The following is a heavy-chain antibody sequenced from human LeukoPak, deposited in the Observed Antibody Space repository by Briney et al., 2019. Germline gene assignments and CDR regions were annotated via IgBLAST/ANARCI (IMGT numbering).Heavy chain of an antibody. V-gene: IGHV3-21*01. D-gene: IGHD3-16*01. J-gene: IGHJ4*02. CDR2: ISPSSGYI. CDR1: GFIFSSYS. CDR3: ASGHYDYVWGSISPTNYFDN. Sequence: GGSLRLSCAASGFIFSSYSLNWVRQAPGKGLAWVSSISPSSGYIYYADSVKGRFTISRDNAKNSLILQMNNLRAEDTSVYYCASGHYDYVWGSISPTNYFDNWGQGTLVTVSS.